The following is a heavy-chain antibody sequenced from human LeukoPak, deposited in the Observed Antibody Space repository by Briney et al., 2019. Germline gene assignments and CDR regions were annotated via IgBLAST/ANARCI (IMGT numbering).Heavy chain of an antibody. Sequence: SETLSLTCIVSGGSISSISSNNYHWGWIRQPPGKGLEWTGSIYYSGSTYYNPSLKSRVTISVDTSKNQFSLKLSSVTTADTALYYCAREMGVVTAHGIDVWGQGTTVTVSS. V-gene: IGHV4-39*02. J-gene: IGHJ6*02. CDR2: IYYSGST. CDR1: GGSISSISSNNYH. CDR3: AREMGVVTAHGIDV. D-gene: IGHD4-23*01.